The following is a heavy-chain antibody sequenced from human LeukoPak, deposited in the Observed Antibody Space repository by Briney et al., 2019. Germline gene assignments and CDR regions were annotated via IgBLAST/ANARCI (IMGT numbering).Heavy chain of an antibody. Sequence: SVKVSCKASGGTFSSYAISWVRQAPGQGLEWMGGIIPIFGTANYAQKLQGRVTMTTDTSTSTAYMELRSLRSDDTAVYYCARARYGEPFDYWGQGTLVTVSS. CDR3: ARARYGEPFDY. J-gene: IGHJ4*02. CDR1: GGTFSSYA. V-gene: IGHV1-69*05. D-gene: IGHD4-17*01. CDR2: IIPIFGTA.